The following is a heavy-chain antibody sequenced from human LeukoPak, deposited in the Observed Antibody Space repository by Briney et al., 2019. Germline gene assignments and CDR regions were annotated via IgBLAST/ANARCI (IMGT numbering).Heavy chain of an antibody. CDR2: IDTDGSRQ. Sequence: GGSLRLSCVASGFTFSSYWATWVRQAPGKGLEWVANIDTDGSRQFYVDSVKGRFSISKDNAKNSLYLQVNSVRAEDTAVYYCARVHAAYPFDYWGQGTLVTVSS. CDR3: ARVHAAYPFDY. J-gene: IGHJ4*02. V-gene: IGHV3-7*01. CDR1: GFTFSSYW. D-gene: IGHD2-15*01.